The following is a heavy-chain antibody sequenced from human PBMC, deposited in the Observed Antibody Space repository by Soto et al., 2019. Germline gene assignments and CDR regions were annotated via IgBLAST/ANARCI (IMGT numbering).Heavy chain of an antibody. CDR2: IWYDGSNT. J-gene: IGHJ4*02. Sequence: GGSLRLSCAASGFTFSSYGMHWVRQAPGKGLEWVAVIWYDGSNTYYADSVKGRFTISRDNSKNTLYLQMTSLRAEDTAVYYCARDKITGLFDYWGQGTLVTVSS. D-gene: IGHD2-8*02. CDR3: ARDKITGLFDY. CDR1: GFTFSSYG. V-gene: IGHV3-33*01.